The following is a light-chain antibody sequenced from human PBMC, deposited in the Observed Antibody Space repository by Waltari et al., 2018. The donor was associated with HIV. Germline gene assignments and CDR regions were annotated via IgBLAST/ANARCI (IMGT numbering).Light chain of an antibody. CDR2: EVT. J-gene: IGLJ1*01. V-gene: IGLV2-8*01. Sequence: ISCTGTSSDVGGSQFVSWYQQHPGKAPKVMIYEVTKRPSGVPDRFSGSRSGNTASLTVSGLQAEDEADYYCSSSVGSNNYVFGTGTKVTVL. CDR3: SSSVGSNNYV. CDR1: SSDVGGSQF.